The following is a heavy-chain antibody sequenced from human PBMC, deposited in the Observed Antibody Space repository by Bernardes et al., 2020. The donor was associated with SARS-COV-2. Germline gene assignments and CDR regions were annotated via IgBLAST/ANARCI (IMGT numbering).Heavy chain of an antibody. J-gene: IGHJ4*02. V-gene: IGHV1-24*01. CDR3: ATFENPYGPPIFDY. D-gene: IGHD3-10*01. CDR2: FDLGEGEG. CDR1: GDGYTLKDLS. Sequence: ASVKVSCKVSGDGYTLKDLSIHWVRQAPGKGLDWMGRFDLGEGEGIYSQSFQGRVTMTQDTSTDTAYMDLSSLRSEDTAVYYCATFENPYGPPIFDYWGQGTLVIVSS.